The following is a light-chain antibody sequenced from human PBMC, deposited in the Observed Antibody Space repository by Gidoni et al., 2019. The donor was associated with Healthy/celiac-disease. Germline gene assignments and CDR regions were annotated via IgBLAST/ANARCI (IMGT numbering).Light chain of an antibody. Sequence: EIVMTPSPATLSVSPGERATLSCRASQSVSSNLAWYQQKPGQAPRLLIYGASTRATGIPARFSGSGSGTEFTLTISSLQSEDFAVYYGQQYNNWPPLTFGGXTKVEIK. V-gene: IGKV3-15*01. J-gene: IGKJ4*01. CDR3: QQYNNWPPLT. CDR2: GAS. CDR1: QSVSSN.